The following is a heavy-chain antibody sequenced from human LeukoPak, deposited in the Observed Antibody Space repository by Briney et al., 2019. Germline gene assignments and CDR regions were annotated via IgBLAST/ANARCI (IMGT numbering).Heavy chain of an antibody. D-gene: IGHD5-18*01. CDR2: ISSSSSTI. Sequence: GGSLRLSCAASGFTFSSYSMNWVRQAPGKGLEWVSDISSSSSTIYYADSVKGRFTISRDNAKNSLYLQMNSLRAEDTAVYYCARVGDTAMVKYYYYSMDVWGQGTTATVSS. V-gene: IGHV3-48*04. CDR1: GFTFSSYS. J-gene: IGHJ6*02. CDR3: ARVGDTAMVKYYYYSMDV.